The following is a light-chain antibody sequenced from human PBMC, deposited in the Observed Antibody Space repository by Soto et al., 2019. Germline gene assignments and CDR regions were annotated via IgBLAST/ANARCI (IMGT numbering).Light chain of an antibody. CDR1: SSNIGINT. CDR3: EAWDESLNGLYV. CDR2: NNN. J-gene: IGLJ1*01. V-gene: IGLV1-44*01. Sequence: QSVLAQPPSASGTPGQRLTISCSESSSNIGINTVSWYQQLPGTAPKLLIYNNNQRPSGVPDRFSGSKSGTSASLAISGLQSEDEADYSCEAWDESLNGLYVFGTGTKVTVL.